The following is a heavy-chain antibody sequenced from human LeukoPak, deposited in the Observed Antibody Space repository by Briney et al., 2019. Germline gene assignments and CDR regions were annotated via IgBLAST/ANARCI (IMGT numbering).Heavy chain of an antibody. V-gene: IGHV3-73*01. CDR3: TQSNY. CDR2: IRSKADNYAT. CDR1: GVTFSGSP. J-gene: IGHJ4*02. Sequence: PGGSLILSCAASGVTFSGSPTLWVRQASGKGLEWVGRIRSKADNYATAYAASVQGRCTISRDDSKSTAYLQLNSLKTEDTAVYYCTQSNYWGQGALVTVSS.